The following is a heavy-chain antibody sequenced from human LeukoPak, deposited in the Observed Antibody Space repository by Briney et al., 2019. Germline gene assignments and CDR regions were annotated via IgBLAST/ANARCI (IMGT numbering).Heavy chain of an antibody. CDR2: IYNSGST. CDR1: GGSISSRSYY. J-gene: IGHJ4*02. CDR3: ARHGRVFEYYYGSGSPWFDY. V-gene: IGHV4-39*01. D-gene: IGHD3-10*01. Sequence: SETLSLTCTVSGGSISSRSYYWGWIRQPPGTGLEWIGSIYNSGSTDYNPSLKSRVTISVATSKNQFSLKLSSVTAADTAVYYCARHGRVFEYYYGSGSPWFDYWGQGTRVTVSS.